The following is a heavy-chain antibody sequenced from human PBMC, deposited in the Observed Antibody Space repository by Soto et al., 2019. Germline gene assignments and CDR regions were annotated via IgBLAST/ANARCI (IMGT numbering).Heavy chain of an antibody. V-gene: IGHV3-7*01. CDR1: GFTFSSYL. CDR3: ARAMTRGYSTTWPLDY. CDR2: IKQDGSEK. J-gene: IGHJ4*02. D-gene: IGHD6-13*01. Sequence: GGSLRLSCVASGFTFSSYLMSWVRQAPGKGLEWVANIKQDGSEKYDADSVRGRFTISRDNGKNSLYLQMNSLRDEDTAVYYCARAMTRGYSTTWPLDYWGKGTLVTVS.